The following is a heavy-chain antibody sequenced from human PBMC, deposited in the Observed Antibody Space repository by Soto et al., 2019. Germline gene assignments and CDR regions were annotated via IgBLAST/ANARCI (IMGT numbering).Heavy chain of an antibody. CDR3: ARAAPGWELDI. CDR2: IYYSGST. J-gene: IGHJ3*02. V-gene: IGHV4-31*03. Sequence: SETLSLTCTVSGGSISSGGYYWSWIRQHPGKGLEWIGYIYYSGSTYYNPSLKSRVTISVDTSKNQFSLKLSSVAAADTAVYYCARAAPGWELDIWGQGTMVTVS. CDR1: GGSISSGGYY. D-gene: IGHD1-26*01.